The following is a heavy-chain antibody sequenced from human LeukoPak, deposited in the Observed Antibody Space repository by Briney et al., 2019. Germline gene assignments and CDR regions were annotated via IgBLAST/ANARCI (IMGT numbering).Heavy chain of an antibody. CDR3: AREWNGPSGSYYNWFDP. J-gene: IGHJ5*02. D-gene: IGHD1-26*01. Sequence: GASVKVSCKASGYTFTSYGISWVRQAPGQGLEWMGWISAYNGNTNYAQKLQGRVTMTTDTSTSTAYMELRSLRSDDKAVYYCAREWNGPSGSYYNWFDPWGQGTLVTVSS. CDR1: GYTFTSYG. CDR2: ISAYNGNT. V-gene: IGHV1-18*01.